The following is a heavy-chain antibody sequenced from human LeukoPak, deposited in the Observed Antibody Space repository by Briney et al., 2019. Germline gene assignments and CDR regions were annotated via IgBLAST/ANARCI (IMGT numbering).Heavy chain of an antibody. V-gene: IGHV3-23*01. CDR3: AKFKGHYYYDSSGYCDN. D-gene: IGHD3-22*01. CDR1: GFTFSSYA. J-gene: IGHJ4*02. CDR2: ISGSGGST. Sequence: GGSLRLSCAASGFTFSSYAMSWVRQAPGKGLEWVSAISGSGGSTYYADSVKGRFTISRDNSKNTLYLQMNSLRAEDTAVYYCAKFKGHYYYDSSGYCDNWGQGTLVTVSS.